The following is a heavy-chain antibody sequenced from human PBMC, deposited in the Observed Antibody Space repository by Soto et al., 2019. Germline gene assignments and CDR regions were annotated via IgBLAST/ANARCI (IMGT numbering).Heavy chain of an antibody. Sequence: LRLSCAASEYSFSCHYMDWVRQASGKGLECVSVISGSGSNTFYADSVKGRFTVSRDNSKKTLYLQMNSLRAEDTAVYYCAKRLSPAYYDIVTGPDYWGHGTVVTVSS. J-gene: IGHJ4*01. D-gene: IGHD3-9*01. CDR3: AKRLSPAYYDIVTGPDY. V-gene: IGHV3-23*01. CDR1: EYSFSCHY. CDR2: ISGSGSNT.